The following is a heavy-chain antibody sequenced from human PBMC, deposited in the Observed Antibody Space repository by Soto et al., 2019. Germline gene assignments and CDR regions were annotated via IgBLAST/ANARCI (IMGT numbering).Heavy chain of an antibody. J-gene: IGHJ6*02. CDR3: ARGALYWNYYYGMDV. CDR2: IYYSGST. CDR1: GGSVSSGSYY. Sequence: SETLSLTCTVSGGSVSSGSYYWSWIRQPPGKGLEWIGYIYYSGSTNYNPSLKSRVTISVDTSKNQFSLKLSSVTAADTAVYYCARGALYWNYYYGMDVWGQGTRVTVS. V-gene: IGHV4-61*01. D-gene: IGHD2-8*02.